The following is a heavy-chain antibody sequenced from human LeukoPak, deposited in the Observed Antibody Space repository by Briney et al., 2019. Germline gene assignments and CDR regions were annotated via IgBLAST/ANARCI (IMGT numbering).Heavy chain of an antibody. CDR3: TRVESGGYLDFDG. CDR1: GGSFSGYY. Sequence: SETLSLTCTVYGGSFSGYYWNWLRQPPGQGLEWIGELNHSGSTNYNPSLKSRVTISIDTSKKQFSRKLSSVTAADTSVYYYTRVESGGYLDFDGGSEGTLVTVPS. CDR2: LNHSGST. V-gene: IGHV4-34*01. D-gene: IGHD3-22*01. J-gene: IGHJ4*02.